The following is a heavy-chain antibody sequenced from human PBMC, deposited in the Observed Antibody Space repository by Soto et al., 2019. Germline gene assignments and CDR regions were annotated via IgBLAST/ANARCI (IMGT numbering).Heavy chain of an antibody. Sequence: QVQLVESGGGVVQPGRSLRLSCAASGFAFSSYGMHWVRQAPGKGLEWVAVISYDGSNKYYADSVKGRFTISRDNSKKTLDLQMNSLRAEDTAVYYCAKDEGSGSFYVTGDYWGQGTLVTVSS. D-gene: IGHD3-10*01. CDR3: AKDEGSGSFYVTGDY. V-gene: IGHV3-30*18. CDR2: ISYDGSNK. J-gene: IGHJ4*02. CDR1: GFAFSSYG.